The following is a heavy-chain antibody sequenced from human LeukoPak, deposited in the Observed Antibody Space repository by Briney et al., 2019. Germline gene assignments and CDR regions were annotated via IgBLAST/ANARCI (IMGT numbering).Heavy chain of an antibody. CDR2: IYHSGST. CDR3: ARAVGYCSSTSCWPY. J-gene: IGHJ4*02. V-gene: IGHV4-4*02. CDR1: GGSISSSNW. Sequence: PSGTLSLTCAVSGGSISSSNWWSSLRQPPGTGLEWSGEIYHSGSTNYNPPLKSRHTISVDKSKNQFSLKLSSVTAADTAVYYCARAVGYCSSTSCWPYWGQGTLVTVSS. D-gene: IGHD2-2*01.